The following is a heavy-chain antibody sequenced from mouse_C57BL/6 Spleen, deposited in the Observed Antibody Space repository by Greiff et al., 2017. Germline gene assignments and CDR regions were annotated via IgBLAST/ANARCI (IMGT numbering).Heavy chain of an antibody. CDR1: GYTFTSYW. CDR2: IYPGSGST. J-gene: IGHJ2*01. V-gene: IGHV1-55*01. CDR3: ARRDLEYYFDY. Sequence: QVQLQQPGAELVKPGASVKMSCKASGYTFTSYWITCVKQRPGQGLEWIGDIYPGSGSTNYNEKFKSKATLTVDKSSSTAYMQLSSLTSEDSAVYYCARRDLEYYFDYWGQGTTLTVSS.